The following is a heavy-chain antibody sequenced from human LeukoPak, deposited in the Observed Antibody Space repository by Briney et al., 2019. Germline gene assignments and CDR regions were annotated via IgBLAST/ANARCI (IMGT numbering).Heavy chain of an antibody. V-gene: IGHV6-1*01. CDR1: GDSVSSNSAA. CDR3: ARGAGWELLRVSYWYFDL. CDR2: TYYRSKWYN. Sequence: QTLSLTCAISGDSVSSNSAAWNWIRQSPSRGLEWLGRTYYRSKWYNDYAVSVKSRITINPDTSKNQFSLQLNSVTPEDTAVYYCARGAGWELLRVSYWYFDLWGRGTLVTVSS. J-gene: IGHJ2*01. D-gene: IGHD1-26*01.